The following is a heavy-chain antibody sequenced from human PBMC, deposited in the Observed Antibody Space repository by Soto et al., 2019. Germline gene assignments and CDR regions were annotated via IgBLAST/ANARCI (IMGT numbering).Heavy chain of an antibody. CDR2: ISANTGYT. Sequence: ASVKVSCKASGYTFSNYGINWVRQAPGQGLEWMGWISANTGYTNSAQKLQGRVTMTTDTSTTTAYMELKSLTSDDTAVYYCARDLEGVTAEPYSYYYGMDVWGQGTTVTVSS. J-gene: IGHJ6*02. CDR1: GYTFSNYG. CDR3: ARDLEGVTAEPYSYYYGMDV. D-gene: IGHD3-16*01. V-gene: IGHV1-18*01.